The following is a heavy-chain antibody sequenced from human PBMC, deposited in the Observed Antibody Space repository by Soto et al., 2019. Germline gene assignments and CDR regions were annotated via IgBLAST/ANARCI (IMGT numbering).Heavy chain of an antibody. CDR3: ARDDVLCDGGRCYGIPLVV. CDR1: GFTVSSKY. D-gene: IGHD2-15*01. Sequence: EVQLVESGGSLVQPGGSLRLSCAASGFTVSSKYMTWVRQAPGKGREWVSLIQSGGTTYYADSVKGRFTISSDTSENTLHLQMASLRVDDTAVYYCARDDVLCDGGRCYGIPLVVWGKGTTVTVSS. CDR2: IQSGGTT. J-gene: IGHJ6*04. V-gene: IGHV3-66*01.